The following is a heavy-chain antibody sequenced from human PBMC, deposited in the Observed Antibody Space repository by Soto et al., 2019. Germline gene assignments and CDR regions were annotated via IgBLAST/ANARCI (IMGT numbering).Heavy chain of an antibody. D-gene: IGHD3-22*01. CDR2: IIPIFGTA. CDR3: ARKGPDYYDSGYYYYGMDV. J-gene: IGHJ6*02. Sequence: SSYAISWVRQAPGQGLEWMGGIIPIFGTANYAQKFQGRVTITADESTSTAYMELSSLRSEDTAVYYCARKGPDYYDSGYYYYGMDVWGQGTTVTVSS. V-gene: IGHV1-69*01. CDR1: SSYA.